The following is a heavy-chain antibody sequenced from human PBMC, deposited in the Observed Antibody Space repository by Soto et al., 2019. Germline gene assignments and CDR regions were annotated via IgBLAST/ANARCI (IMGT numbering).Heavy chain of an antibody. D-gene: IGHD3-3*01. J-gene: IGHJ6*02. Sequence: SETLSLTCTVSGGSISSGGYYWSWIRQHPGKGLEWIGYIYYSRSTYYNPSLKSRVTISVDTSKNQFSLKLSSVTAADTAVYYCARVPTIFGVVGMGYYYGMDVWGQGTTVTVSS. CDR2: IYYSRST. V-gene: IGHV4-31*03. CDR1: GGSISSGGYY. CDR3: ARVPTIFGVVGMGYYYGMDV.